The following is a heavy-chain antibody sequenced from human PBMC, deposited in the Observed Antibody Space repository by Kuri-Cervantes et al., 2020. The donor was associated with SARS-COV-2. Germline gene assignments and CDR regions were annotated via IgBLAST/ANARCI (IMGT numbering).Heavy chain of an antibody. J-gene: IGHJ4*02. CDR3: AKDHMAAMVRGPRVYFDY. CDR1: GFTFSSYA. D-gene: IGHD3-10*01. V-gene: IGHV3-23*01. Sequence: GSLRLSCAASGFTFSSYAMSWVRQAPGKGLEWVSAISGSGGSTYYADSVKGRFTISRDNSKNTLYLQMNSLRAEDTAVYYCAKDHMAAMVRGPRVYFDYWGQGTLVTVSS. CDR2: ISGSGGST.